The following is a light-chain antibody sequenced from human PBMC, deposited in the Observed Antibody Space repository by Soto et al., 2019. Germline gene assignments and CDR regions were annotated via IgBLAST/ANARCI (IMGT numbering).Light chain of an antibody. V-gene: IGLV2-8*01. J-gene: IGLJ2*01. CDR1: SNNY. Sequence: QSALTQPPSASGSLGQSVTISCTGFSNNYVSWYQQHPDKAPKLMIYEVTKRPSGVPDRFSGSKSGDTASLTVSGHQAEDEADYYCNSYAGNNNILFGGGTKLTVL. CDR2: EVT. CDR3: NSYAGNNNIL.